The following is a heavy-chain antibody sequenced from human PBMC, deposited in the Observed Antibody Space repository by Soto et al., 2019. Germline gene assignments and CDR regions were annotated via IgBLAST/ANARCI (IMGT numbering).Heavy chain of an antibody. D-gene: IGHD4-4*01. Sequence: EVQLLVSGGGSVQPGGSLRLSCAASGFSFSNYAMSWVRQAPGTGLEWVSAIDSGGGSTYYAASVKGRFSISRDNSMNTLYLQMNSLRAGDTAIYYCTKEHSNYPDNWFDPWGQGTLVTVSS. CDR1: GFSFSNYA. V-gene: IGHV3-23*01. CDR3: TKEHSNYPDNWFDP. J-gene: IGHJ5*02. CDR2: IDSGGGST.